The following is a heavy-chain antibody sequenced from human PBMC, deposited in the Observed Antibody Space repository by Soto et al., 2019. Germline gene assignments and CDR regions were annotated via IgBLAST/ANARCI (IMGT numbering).Heavy chain of an antibody. CDR2: ISGSSGYT. V-gene: IGHV3-11*06. CDR3: ARDRGGYGPPDV. CDR1: GFSFSDSY. Sequence: QVPLVESGGGLVKPGGSLRLSCAASGFSFSDSYMSWVRQAPGKGLEWVAYISGSSGYTGYAASVKGRFTISRDNAKNSLYLQMNSLRVEDTAVYYCARDRGGYGPPDVWGQGTTVTVSS. D-gene: IGHD3-10*01. J-gene: IGHJ6*02.